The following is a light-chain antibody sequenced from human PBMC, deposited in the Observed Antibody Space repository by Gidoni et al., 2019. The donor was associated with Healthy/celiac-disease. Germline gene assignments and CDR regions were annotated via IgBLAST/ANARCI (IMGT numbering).Light chain of an antibody. CDR3: QQSYSTPLT. Sequence: DIQMTQSPSSLSASVGDRVTITCRASQSISSYLNWYQQKPGKAPNLLIYAAASWQSGVPTRFSGSGSVTDFTLTISSLQPEDFATYYCQQSYSTPLTFGGXTKVEIK. J-gene: IGKJ4*01. V-gene: IGKV1-39*01. CDR2: AAA. CDR1: QSISSY.